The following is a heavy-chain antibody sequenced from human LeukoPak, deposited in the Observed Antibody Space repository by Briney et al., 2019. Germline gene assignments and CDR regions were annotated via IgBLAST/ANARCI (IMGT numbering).Heavy chain of an antibody. CDR1: GFTFSNAW. D-gene: IGHD3-3*01. J-gene: IGHJ4*02. CDR3: ARNVGITIFGVGTPFDY. V-gene: IGHV3-23*01. CDR2: ISGSGGST. Sequence: GGSLRLSCAASGFTFSNAWMSWVRQAPGKGLEWVSAISGSGGSTYYADSVKGRFTISRDNSKDTLYLQMNSLRAEDTAVYYCARNVGITIFGVGTPFDYWGQGTLVTVSS.